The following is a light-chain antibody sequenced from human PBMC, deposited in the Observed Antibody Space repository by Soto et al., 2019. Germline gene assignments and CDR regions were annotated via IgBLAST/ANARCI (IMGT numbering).Light chain of an antibody. V-gene: IGLV1-47*01. J-gene: IGLJ1*01. CDR1: SSNIGSNY. CDR2: RNN. CDR3: AAWDDSLSGQV. Sequence: QSALTQPPSASSTPGQRVTISCSGSSSNIGSNYVYWYQQLPGTAPKLLIYRNNQRPSGVPDRFSGSKSGTSASLAISGLRSEDEADYYCAAWDDSLSGQVFGTGTKVTVL.